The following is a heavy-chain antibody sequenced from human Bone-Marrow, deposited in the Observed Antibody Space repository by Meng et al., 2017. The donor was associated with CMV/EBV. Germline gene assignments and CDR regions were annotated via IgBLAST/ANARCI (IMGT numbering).Heavy chain of an antibody. CDR3: ASANMVPTYYYYYGMDV. CDR2: ISSSSSTI. J-gene: IGHJ6*02. Sequence: GGSLRLSCAASGFTFDDYAMHWVRQAPGKGLEWVSYISSSSSTIYYADSVKGRFTISRDNAKNSLYLQMNSLRAEDTAVYYCASANMVPTYYYYYGMDVCGQGTTVAVSS. D-gene: IGHD3-10*01. CDR1: GFTFDDYA. V-gene: IGHV3-48*04.